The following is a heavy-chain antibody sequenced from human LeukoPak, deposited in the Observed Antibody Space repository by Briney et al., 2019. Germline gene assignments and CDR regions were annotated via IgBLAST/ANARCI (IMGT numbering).Heavy chain of an antibody. CDR1: GFTVSSNY. CDR3: AKDRSWGMNSAEY. V-gene: IGHV3-53*05. J-gene: IGHJ4*02. D-gene: IGHD7-27*01. CDR2: IYSGGST. Sequence: GGSLRLSCAASGFTVSSNYMSWVRQAPGKGLEWVSVIYSGGSTYYTDSVKGRFTISRDNSNNTPYLQMNSLRPEDTAVYFCAKDRSWGMNSAEYWGQGTLVTVSS.